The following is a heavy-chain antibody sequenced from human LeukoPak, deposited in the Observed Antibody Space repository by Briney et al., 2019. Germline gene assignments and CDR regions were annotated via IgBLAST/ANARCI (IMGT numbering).Heavy chain of an antibody. Sequence: PGGSLRLSCAASGFTFSSYGMHWVRHAPGKGLEWVTFISYDGNNRKYADSVAGRFTISRDNSKNTLYLEMNSVRPEDTALYYCVRKIGSPPSPGHFDYWGQGTLVTVSS. CDR2: ISYDGNNR. D-gene: IGHD1-26*01. CDR3: VRKIGSPPSPGHFDY. V-gene: IGHV3-30*03. CDR1: GFTFSSYG. J-gene: IGHJ4*02.